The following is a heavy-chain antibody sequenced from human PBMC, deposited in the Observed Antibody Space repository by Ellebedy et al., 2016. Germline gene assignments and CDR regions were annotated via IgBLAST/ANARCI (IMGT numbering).Heavy chain of an antibody. Sequence: SQTLSLTXXISGDSVSRNSAIAWNWIRQSPSRGLEWLGRTYYRSKWYYDYALSVRSRITINPDTSENQFSLHLNSVTPEDTATYYCARGLASAFDIWGQGTVVIVSS. CDR2: TYYRSKWYY. CDR1: GDSVSRNSAIA. V-gene: IGHV6-1*01. CDR3: ARGLASAFDI. J-gene: IGHJ3*02.